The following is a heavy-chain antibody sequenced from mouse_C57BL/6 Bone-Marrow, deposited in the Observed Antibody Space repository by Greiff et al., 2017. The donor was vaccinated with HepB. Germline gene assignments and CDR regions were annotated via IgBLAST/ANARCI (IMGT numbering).Heavy chain of an antibody. CDR2: INPNNGGT. CDR3: ARRQLRAPRFAY. Sequence: EVQLQQSGPELVKPGASVKIPCKASGYTFTDYNMDWVKQSHGKSLEWIGDINPNNGGTIYNQKFKGKATLTVDKSSSTAYMERRSLTSEDTAVYYCARRQLRAPRFAYWGQGTLVTVSA. V-gene: IGHV1-18*01. CDR1: GYTFTDYN. J-gene: IGHJ3*01. D-gene: IGHD3-2*02.